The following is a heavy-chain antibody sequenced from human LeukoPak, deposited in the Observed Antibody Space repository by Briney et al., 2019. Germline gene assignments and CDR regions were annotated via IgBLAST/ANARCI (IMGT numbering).Heavy chain of an antibody. J-gene: IGHJ4*02. CDR2: ISYDGPNK. Sequence: GRSLRLSCAASGFTFSSYGMHWIRQAPGKGLEWLAVISYDGPNKYYADSVKGRFTISRDNSKNTLYLQMNSLRAEDTAVYYCARVGQYYYGSGSYKNFDYWGQGTLVTVSS. CDR3: ARVGQYYYGSGSYKNFDY. V-gene: IGHV3-30*03. CDR1: GFTFSSYG. D-gene: IGHD3-10*01.